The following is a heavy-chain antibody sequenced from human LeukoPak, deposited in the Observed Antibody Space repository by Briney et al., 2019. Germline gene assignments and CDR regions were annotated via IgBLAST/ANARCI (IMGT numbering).Heavy chain of an antibody. CDR2: INRDGNST. J-gene: IGHJ5*01. V-gene: IGHV3-74*01. CDR1: GFNFSNYW. CDR3: ARERAGTGSGWFDP. Sequence: PGGSLRLSCAAPGFNFSNYWRHWVRQAPGKGLVWVSRINRDGNSTRYADSVKGRFIVSRDNAKSTLYLQMNSLRVDDTAVYCCARERAGTGSGWFDPWGQGTLVTVSS. D-gene: IGHD6-13*01.